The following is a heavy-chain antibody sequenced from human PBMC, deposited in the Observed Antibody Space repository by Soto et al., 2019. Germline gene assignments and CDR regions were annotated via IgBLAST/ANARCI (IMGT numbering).Heavy chain of an antibody. CDR2: IYYSGTP. CDR3: ARDEGYYAMDV. Sequence: SETLSLTCTVSGVSISSGAYYWSWIRQHPGKGLEWIGYIYYSGTPYYNPPLESRVIISLDTSKNQFSLKLSSVTAADTAVYYCARDEGYYAMDVWGQGTTVTVSS. V-gene: IGHV4-31*03. J-gene: IGHJ6*02. CDR1: GVSISSGAYY.